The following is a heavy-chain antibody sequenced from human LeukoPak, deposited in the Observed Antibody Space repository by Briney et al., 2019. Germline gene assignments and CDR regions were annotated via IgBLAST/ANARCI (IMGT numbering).Heavy chain of an antibody. D-gene: IGHD3-16*02. J-gene: IGHJ4*02. V-gene: IGHV3-48*04. CDR3: AREDEYRWGFDH. CDR2: IPASGSTT. Sequence: GGSLRLSCAASGFNFNSYSLTWVRQAPGKGLEWLAYIPASGSTTFSADSVKGRFTISRDNAKNSVYLQMTSLKADDTAVYYGAREDEYRWGFDHWGRGILVTVSS. CDR1: GFNFNSYS.